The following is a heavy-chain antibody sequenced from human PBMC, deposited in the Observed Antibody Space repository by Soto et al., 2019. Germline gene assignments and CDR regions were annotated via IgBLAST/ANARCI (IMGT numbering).Heavy chain of an antibody. J-gene: IGHJ4*02. V-gene: IGHV4-31*03. Sequence: QVQLQESGPGLVKPSQTLSLTCTVSGGSISSGGYYWSWIRQHPGKGLEWIGYIYYSGSTYYNPSLKGRITISVDTSKNQFSLKLSSVTAADTDVYYCARARLGGIAARPPQFDYCGQGTLVTVSS. CDR1: GGSISSGGYY. CDR2: IYYSGST. CDR3: ARARLGGIAARPPQFDY. D-gene: IGHD6-6*01.